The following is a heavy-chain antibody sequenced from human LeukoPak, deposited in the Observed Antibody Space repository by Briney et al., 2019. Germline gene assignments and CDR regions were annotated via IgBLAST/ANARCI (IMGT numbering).Heavy chain of an antibody. CDR1: GFTFGSYW. Sequence: GGSLRLSCAASGFTFGSYWMTWVRQAPGKGLEWVANIKQDGSDEYYVDSVKGRFTVSRDNSKNTLYLQMNSLRAEDTAVYYCAKDRYCSSTSCAEFDYWGQGTLVTVSS. CDR2: IKQDGSDE. CDR3: AKDRYCSSTSCAEFDY. D-gene: IGHD2-2*01. V-gene: IGHV3-7*03. J-gene: IGHJ4*02.